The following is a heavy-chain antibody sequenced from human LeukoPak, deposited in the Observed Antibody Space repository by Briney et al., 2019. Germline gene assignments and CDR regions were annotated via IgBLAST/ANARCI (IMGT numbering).Heavy chain of an antibody. CDR2: ISSNGGST. V-gene: IGHV3-64*01. Sequence: GGSLRLSCAASGFTFSSYAMHWVRQAPGKGLEYVSAISSNGGSTYYANSVKGRFTISRDNSKSTLYLQMGSLRAEDMAVYYCARGYDFWSGYWSHSDYWGQGTLVTVSS. J-gene: IGHJ4*02. CDR1: GFTFSSYA. D-gene: IGHD3-3*01. CDR3: ARGYDFWSGYWSHSDY.